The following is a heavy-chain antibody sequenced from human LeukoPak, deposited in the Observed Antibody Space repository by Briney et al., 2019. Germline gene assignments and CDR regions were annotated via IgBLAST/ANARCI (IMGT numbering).Heavy chain of an antibody. V-gene: IGHV1-8*02. CDR2: MNPNRGKT. CDR3: ARANVRWLVLMGDQRRSYGMDV. D-gene: IGHD2-8*01. J-gene: IGHJ6*02. CDR1: GYTFTSYD. Sequence: GASVKVSCKASGYTFTSYDINWVRQATGQGPEWLGWMNPNRGKTGYAQKFQGRVTMTRNTSISTVYMALSSLRSEDTAVYYCARANVRWLVLMGDQRRSYGMDVWGQGTTVTVSS.